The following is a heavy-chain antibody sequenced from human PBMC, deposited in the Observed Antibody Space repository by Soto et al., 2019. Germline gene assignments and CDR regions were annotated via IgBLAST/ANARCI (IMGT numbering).Heavy chain of an antibody. CDR2: IKNKDRAYTR. CDR1: GFTFSDHY. J-gene: IGHJ5*02. CDR3: ARARSGYPIDL. V-gene: IGHV3-72*01. Sequence: GGSLRLSCAASGFTFSDHYMDWVRQAPGKGLEWVSRIKNKDRAYTREHAASVEGRFTISRDDSKNSVYLQMNSLKTEDTAMYYCARARSGYPIDLWGQGTLVTVSS. D-gene: IGHD3-22*01.